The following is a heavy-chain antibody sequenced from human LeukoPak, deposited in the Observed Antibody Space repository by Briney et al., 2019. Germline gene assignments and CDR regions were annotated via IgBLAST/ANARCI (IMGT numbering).Heavy chain of an antibody. D-gene: IGHD3-9*01. CDR1: GYTFTSYD. J-gene: IGHJ5*02. CDR2: VTPSTGNT. CDR3: ARLGENGLLTGYFYP. V-gene: IGHV1-8*03. Sequence: ASVKVSCKSSGYTFTSYDVNWVRQAPGQGLEWMGWVTPSTGNTGYAQKFQGRVTISRDTSIGTTYLELSSLRSEDTAVYYCARLGENGLLTGYFYPWGQGTLVTVSS.